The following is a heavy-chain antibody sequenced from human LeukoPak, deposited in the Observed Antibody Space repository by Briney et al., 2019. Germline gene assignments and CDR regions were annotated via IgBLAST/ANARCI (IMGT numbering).Heavy chain of an antibody. CDR3: ARGKTGSHGDY. V-gene: IGHV4-59*01. CDR2: IYYSGST. CDR1: GGSISSYY. J-gene: IGHJ4*02. Sequence: SETLSLTCTVSGGSISSYYWSWIRQSPGKGLEWIGYIYYSGSTNYNPSLKSRVTISVDTPKNQFSLKLTSVTASDTAVYYCARGKTGSHGDYWGQGTLVTVSS. D-gene: IGHD1-26*01.